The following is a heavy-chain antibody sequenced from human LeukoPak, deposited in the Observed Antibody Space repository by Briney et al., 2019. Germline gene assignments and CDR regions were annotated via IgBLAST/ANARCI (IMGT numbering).Heavy chain of an antibody. Sequence: PGGSLRLSCAASGFTFSSYAMSWVRQAPGKGLEWVSAISGSGGSTYYADSVKGRFTISRDNSKNTLYLQMNSLRAEDTAVYYCAKSPYYSAVTTGSFFDYWGQGTLVTVSS. CDR2: ISGSGGST. CDR3: AKSPYYSAVTTGSFFDY. J-gene: IGHJ4*02. CDR1: GFTFSSYA. V-gene: IGHV3-23*01. D-gene: IGHD4-17*01.